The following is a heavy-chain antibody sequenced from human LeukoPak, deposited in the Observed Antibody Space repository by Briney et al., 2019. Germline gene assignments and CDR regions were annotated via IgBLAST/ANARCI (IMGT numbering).Heavy chain of an antibody. Sequence: PSETLSLTCTVSGGSISSYYWSWIRQPPGKGLEWIGYIYYSGSTNYNPSLKSRVTISVDTSKNQFSLKLSSVTAADTAVYYCAREVSEGGKGVWGQGTRVTVSS. CDR3: AREVSEGGKGV. CDR1: GGSISSYY. D-gene: IGHD4-23*01. J-gene: IGHJ4*02. CDR2: IYYSGST. V-gene: IGHV4-59*01.